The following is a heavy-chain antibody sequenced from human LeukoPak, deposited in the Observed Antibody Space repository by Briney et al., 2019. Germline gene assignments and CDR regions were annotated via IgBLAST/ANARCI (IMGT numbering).Heavy chain of an antibody. J-gene: IGHJ4*02. V-gene: IGHV3-21*01. CDR2: ISSSSSYI. CDR3: ARTQDIVVVVADYGIGY. D-gene: IGHD2-15*01. Sequence: GGSLRLSCAASGFTFSSYSMNWVRQAPGQGLEWVSSISSSSSYIYYADSVKGRFTISRDNAKNSLYLQMNSLRAEDTAVYYCARTQDIVVVVADYGIGYWGQGTLVTVAS. CDR1: GFTFSSYS.